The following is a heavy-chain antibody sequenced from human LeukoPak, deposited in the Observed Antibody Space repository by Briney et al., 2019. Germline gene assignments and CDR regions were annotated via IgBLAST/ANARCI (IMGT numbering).Heavy chain of an antibody. V-gene: IGHV3-13*01. Sequence: PGGSLRLSCAASGFTVSSNYMSWVRQATGKGLEWVSAIGTAGDTYYPGSVKGRFTISRENAKNSLYLQMNSLRAGDTAVYYCARGFPRGYCSGGSCYLADYWGQGTLVTVSS. CDR1: GFTVSSNY. D-gene: IGHD2-15*01. CDR3: ARGFPRGYCSGGSCYLADY. CDR2: IGTAGDT. J-gene: IGHJ4*02.